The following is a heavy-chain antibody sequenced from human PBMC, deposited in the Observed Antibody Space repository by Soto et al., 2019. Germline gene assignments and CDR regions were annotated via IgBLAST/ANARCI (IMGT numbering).Heavy chain of an antibody. CDR2: IWYDGSNK. V-gene: IGHV3-33*01. J-gene: IGHJ4*02. D-gene: IGHD1-7*01. Sequence: PVGSVRLSCASSVFTFSSYGMHWVRQAPGKGLEWVAVIWYDGSNKYYADSVKGRFTISRDNSKNTLYLQMNSLRAEDTAVYYCARDSTGTTSPFEYWGQGTLVTVSS. CDR1: VFTFSSYG. CDR3: ARDSTGTTSPFEY.